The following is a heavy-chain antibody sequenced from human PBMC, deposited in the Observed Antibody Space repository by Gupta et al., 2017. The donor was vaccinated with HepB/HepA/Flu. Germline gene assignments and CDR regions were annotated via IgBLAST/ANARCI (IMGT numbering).Heavy chain of an antibody. CDR2: ISSSNSDI. D-gene: IGHD4-23*01. Sequence: EVQLVVSGGGMLKTGGSLRLSCRSSGINLRLFIMHSVRQAPGKGPELVGVISSSNSDIYDAEAVKGRLTITRDNVENTLYLQMNSMRIDDTCVYYCAEDYGENSGWFDPWGQGTLVTVSS. CDR1: GINLRLFI. V-gene: IGHV3-21*01. CDR3: AEDYGENSGWFDP. J-gene: IGHJ5*02.